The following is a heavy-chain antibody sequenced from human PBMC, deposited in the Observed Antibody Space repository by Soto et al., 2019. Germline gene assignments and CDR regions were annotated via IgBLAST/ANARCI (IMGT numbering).Heavy chain of an antibody. CDR2: MYYSGST. CDR3: ARATGYSSTWYDS. CDR1: GASVSSGSDF. D-gene: IGHD6-13*01. V-gene: IGHV4-61*01. Sequence: ETLSLTCVVSGASVSSGSDFWSWIRQPPGKGLEWLGYMYYSGSTKYNPSLKSRVTISADTSKNQFSLKLFSVTAADTARYYCARATGYSSTWYDSWGQGIQVTVSS. J-gene: IGHJ5*01.